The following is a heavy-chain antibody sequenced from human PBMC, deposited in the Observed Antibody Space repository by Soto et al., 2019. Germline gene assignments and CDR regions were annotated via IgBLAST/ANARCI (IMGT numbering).Heavy chain of an antibody. CDR1: CGSLSSSSYY. Sequence: SETLSLTCTVSCGSLSSSSYYWGWIRQPPGKGLEWIGYIYHSGSTYYNPSLKSRVTISVDRSKNQFSLKLSSVTAADTAVYYCARAGDSSGPVALGYWGQGTLVTVSS. J-gene: IGHJ4*02. D-gene: IGHD6-19*01. CDR3: ARAGDSSGPVALGY. V-gene: IGHV4-39*07. CDR2: IYHSGST.